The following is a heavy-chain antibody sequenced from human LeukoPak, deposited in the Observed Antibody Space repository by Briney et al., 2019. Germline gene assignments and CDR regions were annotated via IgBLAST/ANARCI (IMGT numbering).Heavy chain of an antibody. CDR1: GGSISSYY. Sequence: SETLSLTCTVSGGSISSYYWSWIRQPPGKGLEWIGYIYYSGSTNNNPSLKSRVTISVDTSKNQFSLKLSSVTAADTAEYYCARAYDFWSGYYFDYWGQGTLVTVSS. V-gene: IGHV4-59*01. CDR2: IYYSGST. CDR3: ARAYDFWSGYYFDY. D-gene: IGHD3-3*01. J-gene: IGHJ4*02.